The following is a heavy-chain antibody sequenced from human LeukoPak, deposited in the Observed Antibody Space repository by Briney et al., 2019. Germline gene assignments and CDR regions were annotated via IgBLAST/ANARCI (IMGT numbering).Heavy chain of an antibody. V-gene: IGHV4-38-2*01. J-gene: IGHJ4*02. CDR3: ARYDSRGSASTKFDY. Sequence: SETLSLTCAVSGYSLGKNYYWGWIRPSPGKGLEWIGRIYGRASTSYNPSLMNRVTMSVDTSKNHFSLQLPSVTAADTAVYYCARYDSRGSASTKFDYWGPGIQVTVSS. D-gene: IGHD3-3*01. CDR2: IYGRAST. CDR1: GYSLGKNYY.